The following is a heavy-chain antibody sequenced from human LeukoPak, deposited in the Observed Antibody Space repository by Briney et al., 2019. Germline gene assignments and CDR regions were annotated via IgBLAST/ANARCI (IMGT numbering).Heavy chain of an antibody. CDR3: ARSDTAMEAFDY. Sequence: KPSETLSLTCAVYGGSFSGYYWSWIRQPPGKGLEWIGEINHSGSTNYNPSLKSRDTISVDTSKNQFSLKLSSVTAADTAVYYCARSDTAMEAFDYWGQGTLVTVSS. V-gene: IGHV4-34*01. J-gene: IGHJ4*02. CDR2: INHSGST. D-gene: IGHD5-18*01. CDR1: GGSFSGYY.